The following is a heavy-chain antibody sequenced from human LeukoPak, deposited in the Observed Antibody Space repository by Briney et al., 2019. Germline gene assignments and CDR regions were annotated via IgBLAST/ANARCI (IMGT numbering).Heavy chain of an antibody. CDR1: GFTSSSYS. D-gene: IGHD6-13*01. CDR3: ARAVSSSWYKVSDYYYMDV. V-gene: IGHV3-21*01. J-gene: IGHJ6*03. CDR2: ISSSSSYI. Sequence: GGSLRLSCAASGFTSSSYSMNWVRQAPGKGLEWVSSISSSSSYIYYADSVKGRFTISRDNAKNSLYLQMNSLRAEDTAVYYCARAVSSSWYKVSDYYYMDVWGKGTTVTVSS.